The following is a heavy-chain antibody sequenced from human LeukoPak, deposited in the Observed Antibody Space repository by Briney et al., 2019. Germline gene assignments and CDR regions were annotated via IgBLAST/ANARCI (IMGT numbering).Heavy chain of an antibody. Sequence: SETLSLTCTVSGGSISSGGYYWSWIRQHPGKGLEWIGYIYYSGSTYYNPSLKSRVTVSVDTSKNQFSLKLSSVTAADTAVYYCARWSGGRFLEWLLVDYWGQGTLVTVSS. CDR1: GGSISSGGYY. CDR3: ARWSGGRFLEWLLVDY. V-gene: IGHV4-31*03. D-gene: IGHD3-3*01. CDR2: IYYSGST. J-gene: IGHJ4*02.